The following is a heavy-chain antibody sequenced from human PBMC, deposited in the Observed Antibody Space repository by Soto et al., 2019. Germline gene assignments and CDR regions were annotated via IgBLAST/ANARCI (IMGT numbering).Heavy chain of an antibody. CDR3: ARDKYSSGWYVSNWFDP. Sequence: SQTLSLTCAISGDSVSSNSAAWNWIRQSPSRGLEWLGRTYYRSKWYNDYAVSVKSRITINPDTSKNQFSLQLNSVPPEDTAVYYCARDKYSSGWYVSNWFDPWGQGTLVTVSS. D-gene: IGHD6-19*01. J-gene: IGHJ5*02. CDR1: GDSVSSNSAA. CDR2: TYYRSKWYN. V-gene: IGHV6-1*01.